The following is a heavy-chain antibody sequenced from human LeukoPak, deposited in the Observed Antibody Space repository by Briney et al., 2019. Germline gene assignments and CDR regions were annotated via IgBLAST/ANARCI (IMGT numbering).Heavy chain of an antibody. J-gene: IGHJ4*02. V-gene: IGHV4-4*07. CDR2: IYSTGST. Sequence: SETLSLTCTVSGGSINFYYWSWIRQPAGKGLEWIGRIYSTGSTNYSPSLKSRVTMSVDKSKNQFSLNLSSVTAADTAVNYCARGIADPYSFDSWGQGTLVTVSS. CDR3: ARGIADPYSFDS. CDR1: GGSINFYY. D-gene: IGHD6-13*01.